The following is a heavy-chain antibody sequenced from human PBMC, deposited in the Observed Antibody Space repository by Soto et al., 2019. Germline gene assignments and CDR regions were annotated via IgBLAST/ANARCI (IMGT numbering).Heavy chain of an antibody. CDR3: ARGVRDYYDSSGYYLWRYYYYYGMDV. D-gene: IGHD3-22*01. CDR1: GGSFSGYY. J-gene: IGHJ6*02. CDR2: INHRGST. Sequence: SETLSLTCAVYGGSFSGYYWSWIRQPPGKGLEWIGEINHRGSTNYNPSLKSRVTISVDTSKNQFSLKLSSVTAADTAVYYCARGVRDYYDSSGYYLWRYYYYYGMDVWGQGTTVTVSS. V-gene: IGHV4-34*01.